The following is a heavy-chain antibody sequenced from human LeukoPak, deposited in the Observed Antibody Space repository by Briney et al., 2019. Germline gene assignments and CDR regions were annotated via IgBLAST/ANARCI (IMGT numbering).Heavy chain of an antibody. CDR3: ARGNGWYFYYQH. CDR1: GYSFSRYA. J-gene: IGHJ1*01. D-gene: IGHD6-19*01. V-gene: IGHV1-3*01. CDR2: INAGNGNT. Sequence: ASVKVSCKASGYSFSRYAMHWVRQAPGQRLEWMGWINAGNGNTEYSQKFQGRVTIARDTSASTAYMELSSLRFEDTAVYYCARGNGWYFYYQHWGQGTLVTVSS.